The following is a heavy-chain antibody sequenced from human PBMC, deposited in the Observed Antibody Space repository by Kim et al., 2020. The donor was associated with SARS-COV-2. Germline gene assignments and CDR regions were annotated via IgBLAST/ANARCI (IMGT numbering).Heavy chain of an antibody. V-gene: IGHV4-39*01. D-gene: IGHD1-1*01. Sequence: SETLSLTCTVSGASVTSSPYYWDWIRQPPGKGLEWIASISFSGSTFYTPSLKSRVTISVDTSKNQFSLNLTSVTAADTAVYYCARRLDNWNVVYFDNWGQGNLVRVSS. CDR2: ISFSGST. J-gene: IGHJ4*02. CDR3: ARRLDNWNVVYFDN. CDR1: GASVTSSPYY.